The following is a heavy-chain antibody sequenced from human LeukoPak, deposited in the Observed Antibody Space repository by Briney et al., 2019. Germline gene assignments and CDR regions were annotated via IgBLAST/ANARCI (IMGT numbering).Heavy chain of an antibody. Sequence: GGSLRLSCAASGFTFSSYEMNWVRQAPGKGLEWVSSISSSSSYIYYADSVKGRFTISRDNAKNSLYLQMNSLRAEDTAVYYRARENYDFWSGYYQYYFDYWGQGTLVTVSS. V-gene: IGHV3-21*01. D-gene: IGHD3-3*01. CDR2: ISSSSSYI. CDR3: ARENYDFWSGYYQYYFDY. J-gene: IGHJ4*02. CDR1: GFTFSSYE.